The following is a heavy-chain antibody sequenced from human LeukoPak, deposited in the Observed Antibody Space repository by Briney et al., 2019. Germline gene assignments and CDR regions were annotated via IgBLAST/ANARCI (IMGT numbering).Heavy chain of an antibody. V-gene: IGHV4-59*12. J-gene: IGHJ4*02. CDR1: GGSISSYY. D-gene: IGHD6-19*01. Sequence: PSETLSLTCTVSGGSISSYYWSWIRQPPGKGLEWIGYIYYSGSTNYNPSLKSRVTISVDTSKNQFSLKLSSVTAADTAVYYCARGLSFRIAVAGTMFDYWGQGTLVTVSS. CDR2: IYYSGST. CDR3: ARGLSFRIAVAGTMFDY.